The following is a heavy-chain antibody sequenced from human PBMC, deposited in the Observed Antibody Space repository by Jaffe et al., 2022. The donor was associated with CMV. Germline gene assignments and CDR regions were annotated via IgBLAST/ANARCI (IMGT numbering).Heavy chain of an antibody. CDR2: IIPILGIA. V-gene: IGHV1-69*09. D-gene: IGHD2-15*01. Sequence: QVQLVQSGAEVKKPGSSVKVSCKASGGTFSSYAISWVRQAPGQGLEWMGRIIPILGIANYAQKFQGRVTITADKSTSTAYMELSSLRSEDTAVYYCAREDCSGGSCYPPKDYYYYYMDVWGKGTTVTVSS. J-gene: IGHJ6*03. CDR3: AREDCSGGSCYPPKDYYYYYMDV. CDR1: GGTFSSYA.